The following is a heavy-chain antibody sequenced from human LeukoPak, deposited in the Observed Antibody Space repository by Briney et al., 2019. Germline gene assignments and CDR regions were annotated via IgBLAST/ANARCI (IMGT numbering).Heavy chain of an antibody. J-gene: IGHJ4*02. V-gene: IGHV4-34*01. CDR2: INHSGST. D-gene: IGHD2-2*01. Sequence: SETLSLTCAVYGGSFSGYYWSWIRQPPGKGLEWIGEINHSGSTNYNPSLKSRVTISVDTSKNQFSLKLSSVTAADTAVYYCARVGDIVVVPAAMTFDYRGQGTLVTVSS. CDR3: ARVGDIVVVPAAMTFDY. CDR1: GGSFSGYY.